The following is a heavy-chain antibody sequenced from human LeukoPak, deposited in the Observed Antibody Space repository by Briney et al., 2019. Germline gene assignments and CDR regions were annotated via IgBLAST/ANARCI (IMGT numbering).Heavy chain of an antibody. Sequence: ASVKVSCKASGGTFSSYAISWVRQAPGQGLEWMGRIIPILGIANYAQKFQGRVTITADKSTSTAYMELSSLRSEDTAVYYCAREHSGYGYFDYWGQGTLVTVSS. V-gene: IGHV1-69*04. CDR2: IIPILGIA. D-gene: IGHD5-12*01. CDR1: GGTFSSYA. CDR3: AREHSGYGYFDY. J-gene: IGHJ4*02.